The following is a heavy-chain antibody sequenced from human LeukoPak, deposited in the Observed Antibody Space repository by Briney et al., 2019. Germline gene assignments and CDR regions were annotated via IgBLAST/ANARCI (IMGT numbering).Heavy chain of an antibody. CDR3: ASRREDIVVVPAAIRHYYYYYMDV. Sequence: GGSLRLSCAASGFTFDDYAMHWVRQAPGKGLEWVSGISWNSGSIDYADSVKGRFTISRDNAKNSLYLQMNSLRAEDTALYYCASRREDIVVVPAAIRHYYYYYMDVWGKGTTVTVSS. J-gene: IGHJ6*03. V-gene: IGHV3-9*01. CDR2: ISWNSGSI. CDR1: GFTFDDYA. D-gene: IGHD2-2*02.